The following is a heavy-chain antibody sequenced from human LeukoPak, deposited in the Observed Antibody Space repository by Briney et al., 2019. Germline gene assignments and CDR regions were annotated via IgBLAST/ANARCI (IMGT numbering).Heavy chain of an antibody. CDR3: ARGYCGGDCYGD. D-gene: IGHD2-21*02. CDR1: GFTFSSYW. V-gene: IGHV3-7*01. Sequence: GGSLRLACAASGFTFSSYWMSWVRQVPGKGLEWVANIKQDGNEKHYVDSVKGRFTISRDNTKSSLYLQMNSLRAEDMAVYYCARGYCGGDCYGDWGQGTLVTVSS. CDR2: IKQDGNEK. J-gene: IGHJ1*01.